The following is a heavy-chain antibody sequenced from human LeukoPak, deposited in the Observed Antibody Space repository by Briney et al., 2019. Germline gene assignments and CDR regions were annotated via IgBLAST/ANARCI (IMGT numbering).Heavy chain of an antibody. J-gene: IGHJ3*02. CDR1: GFSFSNYG. V-gene: IGHV3-33*01. CDR3: ARRHFDAFDI. CDR2: IWYDGSSK. Sequence: PGTSLRLSCTASGFSFSNYGMHWVRQTPGKGLEWVAVIWYDGSSKYYADSVKGRFTISRDNSKNTLYLQMDSLTAEDTAVYYCARRHFDAFDIWGQGTVVTVSS.